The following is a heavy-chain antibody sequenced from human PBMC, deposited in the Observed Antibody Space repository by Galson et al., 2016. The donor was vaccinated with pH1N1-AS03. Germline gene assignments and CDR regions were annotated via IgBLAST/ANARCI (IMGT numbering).Heavy chain of an antibody. CDR1: GFSLSTSGVA. Sequence: PALVKPTQTLTLTCTFSGFSLSTSGVAVGWIRQPPGKALECLALIHWDDDKHYSPSLKSRLTIPKDTSKNQVVLTRTNMDPVDTATYYCAHRPSSWPYWYFDLWGRGTLVTVSS. J-gene: IGHJ2*01. CDR2: IHWDDDK. D-gene: IGHD6-13*01. CDR3: AHRPSSWPYWYFDL. V-gene: IGHV2-5*02.